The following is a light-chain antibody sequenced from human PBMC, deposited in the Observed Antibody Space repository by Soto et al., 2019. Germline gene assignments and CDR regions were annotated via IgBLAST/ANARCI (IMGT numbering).Light chain of an antibody. Sequence: DIKMTQSPSTLSASEGDRVTITCRASQSISSRLAWYQQKPGKAPKFLIHGASSLESGVPSRFSGSGSGTEFTLTISSLQPDDFATYYCQQCNSYPLTFGGGTKVEIK. CDR1: QSISSR. J-gene: IGKJ4*01. CDR3: QQCNSYPLT. CDR2: GAS. V-gene: IGKV1-5*01.